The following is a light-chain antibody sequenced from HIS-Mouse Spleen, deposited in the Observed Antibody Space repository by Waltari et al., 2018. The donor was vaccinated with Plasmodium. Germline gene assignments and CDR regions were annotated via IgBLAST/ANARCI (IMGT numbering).Light chain of an antibody. CDR2: EGS. CDR3: CSYAGSSTLV. J-gene: IGLJ2*01. CDR1: SSDVGSYNL. Sequence: QSALTQPAYVSGSPGQSITISSTGTSSDVGSYNLVSWYHQHPGKAPKLMIYEGSKRPSGVSNRFSGSKSGNTASLTISGLQAEDEADYYCCSYAGSSTLVFGGGTKLTVL. V-gene: IGLV2-23*01.